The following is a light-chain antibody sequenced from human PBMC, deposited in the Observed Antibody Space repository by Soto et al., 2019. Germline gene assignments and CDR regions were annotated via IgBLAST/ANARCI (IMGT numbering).Light chain of an antibody. CDR1: SSDVGGYNY. CDR3: SSYTTSSTLVI. V-gene: IGLV2-14*01. CDR2: DVN. Sequence: QSALTQPASVSGSPGQSITISCTGTSSDVGGYNYVSWYQQNPGKAPKLMIYDVNIRPSGVSNRFSGSKSGNTAFLTISGLQAEDEADYYCSSYTTSSTLVIFGGGTKLTVL. J-gene: IGLJ2*01.